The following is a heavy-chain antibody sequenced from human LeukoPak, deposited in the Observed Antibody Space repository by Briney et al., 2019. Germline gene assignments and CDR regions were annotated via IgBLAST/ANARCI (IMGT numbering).Heavy chain of an antibody. Sequence: TGGSLRLSCAASGFTSSDYYMSWIRQAPGKGLEWVSYISSSGSTIYYADSVKGRFTISRDNAKNSLYLQMNSLRAEDTAVYYCARGEGPGHYYYYGMDVWGQGTTVTVSS. CDR1: GFTSSDYY. J-gene: IGHJ6*02. D-gene: IGHD1-14*01. V-gene: IGHV3-11*01. CDR2: ISSSGSTI. CDR3: ARGEGPGHYYYYGMDV.